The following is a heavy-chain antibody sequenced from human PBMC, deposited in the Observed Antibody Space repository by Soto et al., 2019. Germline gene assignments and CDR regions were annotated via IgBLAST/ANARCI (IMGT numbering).Heavy chain of an antibody. V-gene: IGHV1-24*01. CDR2: FDPEDGET. J-gene: IGHJ4*02. CDR1: GYTLTELS. Sequence: GASVKVSCKVSGYTLTELSMHWVRQAPGKGNEWMGVFDPEDGETIYAQKFQGRVTMTEDTSTDTAYMELSSLRSEYTAVYYCATVKVGPWIQLWPLSWGQGTLVTVSS. D-gene: IGHD5-18*01. CDR3: ATVKVGPWIQLWPLS.